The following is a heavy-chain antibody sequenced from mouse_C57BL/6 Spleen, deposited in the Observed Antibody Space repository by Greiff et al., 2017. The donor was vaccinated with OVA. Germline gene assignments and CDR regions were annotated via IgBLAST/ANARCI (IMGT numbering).Heavy chain of an antibody. V-gene: IGHV2-5*01. Sequence: VQLQQSGPGLVQPSQSLSITCTASGFSFTSYGVHWVRQSPGKGLEWLGVIWSGGSTDYNAAFMSSLSITKDNSKSQVFFKMNSLQADDTAIYYCANEDYYGSSYWYFDVWGTGTTVTVSA. D-gene: IGHD1-1*01. J-gene: IGHJ1*03. CDR1: GFSFTSYG. CDR2: IWSGGST. CDR3: ANEDYYGSSYWYFDV.